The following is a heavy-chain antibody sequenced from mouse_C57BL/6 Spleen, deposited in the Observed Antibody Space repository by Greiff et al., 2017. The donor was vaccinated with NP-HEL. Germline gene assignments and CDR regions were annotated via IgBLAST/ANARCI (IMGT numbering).Heavy chain of an antibody. V-gene: IGHV3-6*01. CDR3: AREGRAMDY. D-gene: IGHD3-3*01. Sequence: VQLQQSGPGLVKPSQSLSLTCSVTGYSITSGYYWNWIRQFPGNKLEWMGYISYDGSNNYNPSLKNRISITRDTSKNQFFLKLNSVTTEDTATYYCAREGRAMDYWGQGTSVTVSS. J-gene: IGHJ4*01. CDR1: GYSITSGYY. CDR2: ISYDGSN.